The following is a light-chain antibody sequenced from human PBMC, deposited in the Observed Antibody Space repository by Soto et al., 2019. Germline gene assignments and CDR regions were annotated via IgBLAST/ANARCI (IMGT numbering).Light chain of an antibody. CDR2: GAS. Sequence: EIVMTQSPATLSVSPGERATLSCRASQSVSSNLAWYQQKPGQAPRLLIYGASTRATGIPARFSGSGSGTEFTLTISSLQSEDFAVYYCQQYNTWPPFCQGTKVEIK. V-gene: IGKV3-15*01. CDR3: QQYNTWPP. CDR1: QSVSSN. J-gene: IGKJ1*01.